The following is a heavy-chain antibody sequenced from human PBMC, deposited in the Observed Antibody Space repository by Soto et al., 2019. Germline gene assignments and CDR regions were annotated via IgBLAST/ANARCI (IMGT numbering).Heavy chain of an antibody. CDR1: GFTFSSYA. V-gene: IGHV3-23*01. CDR2: ISGSGGST. J-gene: IGHJ3*02. Sequence: GGSLRLSCAASGFTFSSYAMSWVRQAPGKGLEWVSAISGSGGSTYYADSVKGRFTTTRNNSKNTLYLKMNSLRAEDTAVYYCAKDQWEIGYCSSTSCSYDAFDIWGQGTMVTVSS. D-gene: IGHD2-2*01. CDR3: AKDQWEIGYCSSTSCSYDAFDI.